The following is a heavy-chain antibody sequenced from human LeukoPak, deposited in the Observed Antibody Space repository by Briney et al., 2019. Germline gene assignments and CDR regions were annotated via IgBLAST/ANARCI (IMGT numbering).Heavy chain of an antibody. J-gene: IGHJ4*02. CDR3: ARHVWLQPFDY. CDR2: IYYSGST. CDR1: GCSMNSYY. Sequence: PSESLSLTCSVSGCSMNSYYWSWIRQSPGKGLEWIGDIYYSGSTYYNPSLKSRFTISVDTSKNQLSLQMNTVTAADTAVYYCARHVWLQPFDYWGQGTLVTVSS. V-gene: IGHV4-59*08. D-gene: IGHD3-9*01.